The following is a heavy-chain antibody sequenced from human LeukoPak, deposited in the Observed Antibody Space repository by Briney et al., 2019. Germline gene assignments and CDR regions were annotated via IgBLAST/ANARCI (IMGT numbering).Heavy chain of an antibody. CDR3: ARVYYDSSGYYDFDY. D-gene: IGHD3-22*01. Sequence: AAVKVSCKASGYTFTIYGISWVRQAPGQGLEGMGWISAYNGNTNYAQKLQGRVTITTDTSTSTANMELRSLRSDERAGYYCARVYYDSSGYYDFDYWGQGTLVTVSS. CDR1: GYTFTIYG. CDR2: ISAYNGNT. J-gene: IGHJ4*02. V-gene: IGHV1-18*01.